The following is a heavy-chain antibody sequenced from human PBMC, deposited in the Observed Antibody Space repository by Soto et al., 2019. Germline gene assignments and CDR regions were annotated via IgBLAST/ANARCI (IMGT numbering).Heavy chain of an antibody. CDR1: GYIFTNSY. Sequence: ASVKVSCKAPGYIFTNSYMYWVRQAPGPGLEWMGIIHPGGGSPGYAQRFQGRVTMTRDPSTSTVYMELSSLGSEDTAVYYYDSSGYYYLSLAALNYGMDVWGQGTTVTVSS. CDR2: IHPGGGSP. CDR3: DSSGYYYLSLAALNYGMDV. V-gene: IGHV1-46*03. J-gene: IGHJ6*02. D-gene: IGHD3-22*01.